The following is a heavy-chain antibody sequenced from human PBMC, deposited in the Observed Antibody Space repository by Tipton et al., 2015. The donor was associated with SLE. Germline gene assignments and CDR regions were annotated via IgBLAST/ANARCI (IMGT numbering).Heavy chain of an antibody. V-gene: IGHV3-21*01. CDR3: ARDPQSWYFDL. Sequence: SLRLSCAASGFTFSSYSMNWVRQAPGKGLEWVSSITSSSSYIYYADSVKGRFSISRDNAKNSVYLQMNSLRAEDTAVYYCARDPQSWYFDLWGRGTLITVSS. CDR2: ITSSSSYI. CDR1: GFTFSSYS. J-gene: IGHJ2*01.